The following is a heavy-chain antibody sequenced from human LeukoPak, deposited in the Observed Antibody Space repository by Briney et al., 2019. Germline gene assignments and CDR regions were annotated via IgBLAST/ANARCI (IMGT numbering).Heavy chain of an antibody. J-gene: IGHJ4*02. CDR2: INPNSGGT. CDR1: GYTFTGYY. V-gene: IGHV1-2*06. D-gene: IGHD1-26*01. Sequence: ASVKVSCKASGYTFTGYYMHWVRQAPGQGLEWMGRINPNSGGTNYAQKFQGRVTMTRDTSINTAYMELSRLRSDDTAVYYCARVTRLLGATIDYWGQGTLVTVSS. CDR3: ARVTRLLGATIDY.